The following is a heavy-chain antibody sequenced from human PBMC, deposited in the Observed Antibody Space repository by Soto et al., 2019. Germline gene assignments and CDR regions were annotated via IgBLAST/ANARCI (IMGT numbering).Heavy chain of an antibody. J-gene: IGHJ4*02. D-gene: IGHD4-17*01. CDR2: ISYDGSNK. CDR1: GFTFSIYG. V-gene: IGHV3-30*18. CDR3: AKPRLRLMTTVTTGFDY. Sequence: QVQLVESRGGVVQPGRSLRLTCAASGFTFSIYGMHWVRQAPGKGLEWVAVISYDGSNKYYADSVKGRFTISRDNSKNTLYLQMNSLRAEDTAVYYCAKPRLRLMTTVTTGFDYCRQGTLVTVSS.